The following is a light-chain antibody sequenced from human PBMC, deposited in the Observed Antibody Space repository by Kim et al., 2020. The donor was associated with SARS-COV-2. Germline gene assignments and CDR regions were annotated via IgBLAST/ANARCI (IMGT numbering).Light chain of an antibody. CDR2: SSN. V-gene: IGLV1-40*01. Sequence: QRVTISCTGSSSNIGTGYGVHWYQQLPGTAPKLLIYSSNNRPSGISDRFSGSKSGTSASLAITGLQTEDEAEYYCQSYDSSLSGYVFGTGTKVTGL. J-gene: IGLJ1*01. CDR3: QSYDSSLSGYV. CDR1: SSNIGTGYG.